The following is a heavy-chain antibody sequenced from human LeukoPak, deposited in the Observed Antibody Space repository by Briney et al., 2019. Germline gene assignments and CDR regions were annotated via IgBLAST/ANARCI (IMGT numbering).Heavy chain of an antibody. D-gene: IGHD3-3*01. CDR2: ISDNGVRT. CDR3: ARDTNREQDI. V-gene: IGHV3-23*01. J-gene: IGHJ6*02. Sequence: GGSLRLSCAASGFTFSSYALSWFRQAPGKGPEWVSAISDNGVRTYYADSVKGRFTISRDNSKNTLYLQMISLSTEDTAVYYCARDTNREQDIWGQGTTVTVSS. CDR1: GFTFSSYA.